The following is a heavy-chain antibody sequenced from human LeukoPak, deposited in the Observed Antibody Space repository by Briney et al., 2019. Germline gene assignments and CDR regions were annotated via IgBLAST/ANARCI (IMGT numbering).Heavy chain of an antibody. CDR2: LDFEDGDT. Sequence: ASVKVSCKVSGYTLTELSTHWVRQSPGKGLEWMGGLDFEDGDTIYAQNFQGRVTLTEDTSTDTAYMELSSLRSEDTAVYFCATDLTYSGHDRPFDLWGPGTLVTVSS. V-gene: IGHV1-24*01. J-gene: IGHJ3*01. CDR3: ATDLTYSGHDRPFDL. CDR1: GYTLTELS. D-gene: IGHD5-12*01.